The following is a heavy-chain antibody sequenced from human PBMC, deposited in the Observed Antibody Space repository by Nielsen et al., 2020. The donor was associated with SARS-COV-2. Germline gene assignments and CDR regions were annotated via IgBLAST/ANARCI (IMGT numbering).Heavy chain of an antibody. V-gene: IGHV3-48*02. D-gene: IGHD1-26*01. CDR1: GFTFSSYS. J-gene: IGHJ6*02. CDR2: ISSSSSTI. CDR3: ARDEWELVGYYYYGMDV. Sequence: GESLKISCAASGFTFSSYSMNWVRQAPGKGLEWVSYISSSSSTIYYADSVKGRFTISRDNAKNSLYLQMNSLRDEDTAVYYCARDEWELVGYYYYGMDVWGQGTTVTVSS.